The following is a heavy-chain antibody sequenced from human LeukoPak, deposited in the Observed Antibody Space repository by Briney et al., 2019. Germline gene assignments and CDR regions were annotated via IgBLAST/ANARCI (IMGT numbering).Heavy chain of an antibody. J-gene: IGHJ4*02. CDR1: GFTVSSNY. CDR3: ARYPLSYSSNWHYYFDY. V-gene: IGHV3-53*01. CDR2: IFSGGST. D-gene: IGHD6-13*01. Sequence: PGGSLRLSCAASGFTVSSNYMSWVRQAPGKGLEWVSIIFSGGSTYYADSVKGRFTISRDNSKNTLYLQMNSLRAEDTAVYYCARYPLSYSSNWHYYFDYWGQGTLLTVSS.